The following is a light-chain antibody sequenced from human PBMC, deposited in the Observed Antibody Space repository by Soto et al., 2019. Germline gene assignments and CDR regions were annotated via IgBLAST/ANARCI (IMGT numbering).Light chain of an antibody. V-gene: IGLV2-8*01. CDR1: SSDVGDYNH. J-gene: IGLJ1*01. CDR3: SSYAGSRTNSYV. Sequence: QSALTQTPSASGSPGQSVTISCTGTSSDVGDYNHVSWYQQHPGKAPKLMIYEVSKRPSGAPDRFSGSKSGNTASLTVSGLQAEDEADYYCSSYAGSRTNSYVRATGTKVTGL. CDR2: EVS.